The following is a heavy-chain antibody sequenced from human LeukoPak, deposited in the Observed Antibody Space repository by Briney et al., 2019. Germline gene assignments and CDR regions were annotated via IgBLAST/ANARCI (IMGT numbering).Heavy chain of an antibody. CDR3: AKGQFTIFGVLSLAYGYFDY. D-gene: IGHD3-3*01. V-gene: IGHV3-23*01. Sequence: GGSLRLSYTASGFTFSSYAMSWVRQAPGKGLEWVSAISGSGGSTYYADSVKGRFTISRDNSKNTLYLQMNSLRAEDTAVYYCAKGQFTIFGVLSLAYGYFDYWGQGTLVTVSS. J-gene: IGHJ4*02. CDR2: ISGSGGST. CDR1: GFTFSSYA.